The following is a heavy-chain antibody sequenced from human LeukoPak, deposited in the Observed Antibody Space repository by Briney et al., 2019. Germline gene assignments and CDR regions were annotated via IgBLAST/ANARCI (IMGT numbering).Heavy chain of an antibody. CDR1: GGSISSYY. CDR3: ARATTSSITMIVVVPDAFDI. J-gene: IGHJ3*02. CDR2: IYYSGST. Sequence: SETLSLTCTVSGGSISSYYWSWIRQPPGKGLEWIGYIYYSGSTNYNPSLKSRVTISVDTSKNQFSLKLSSVTAADTAVYYCARATTSSITMIVVVPDAFDIWGQGTMVTVSS. D-gene: IGHD3-22*01. V-gene: IGHV4-59*01.